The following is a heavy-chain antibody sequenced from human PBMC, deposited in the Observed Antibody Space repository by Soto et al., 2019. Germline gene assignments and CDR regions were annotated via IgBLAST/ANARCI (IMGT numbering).Heavy chain of an antibody. J-gene: IGHJ4*02. V-gene: IGHV4-4*07. CDR1: GGSISSYY. Sequence: PSETLSLTCTVSGGSISSYYWSWVRQPAGKGLEWIGRIYTSGSTYYNPSLKSRVTISVVTSKNQFSLKLSFVTAADMSGYYCARNYRTLPGPTCYSPFDSWGQGTLVTVSS. D-gene: IGHD2-15*01. CDR3: ARNYRTLPGPTCYSPFDS. CDR2: IYTSGST.